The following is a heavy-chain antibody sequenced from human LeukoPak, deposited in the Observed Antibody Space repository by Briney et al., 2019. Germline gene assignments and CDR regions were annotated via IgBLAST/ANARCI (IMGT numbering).Heavy chain of an antibody. Sequence: ASVKVSCKASGGTFSSYAISWVRQAPGQGLKWMGGIIPIFGTAKYTQKFQGRVTITADASTSTAYMELSSLRSEDTAMYYCARGWDSSGQIPFLYWGQGTLVTVSS. CDR2: IIPIFGTA. V-gene: IGHV1-69*13. CDR1: GGTFSSYA. J-gene: IGHJ4*02. D-gene: IGHD3-22*01. CDR3: ARGWDSSGQIPFLY.